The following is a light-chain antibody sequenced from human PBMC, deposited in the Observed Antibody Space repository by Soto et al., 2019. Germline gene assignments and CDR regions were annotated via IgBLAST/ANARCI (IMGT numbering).Light chain of an antibody. CDR3: QHYNYWPPT. J-gene: IGKJ1*01. CDR1: LSLRST. CDR2: GAS. Sequence: EIVMSQSPATLSVSPGERATLSCRAGLSLRSTLAWYHQKPGQAPRLLLYGASTSATGIPPGFPGSGSGTEFTLTISSLQSEDFAVYYCQHYNYWPPTFGHGTKVEIK. V-gene: IGKV3-15*01.